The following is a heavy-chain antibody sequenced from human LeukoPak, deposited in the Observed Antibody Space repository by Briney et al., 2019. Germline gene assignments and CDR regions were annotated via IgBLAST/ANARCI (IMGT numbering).Heavy chain of an antibody. CDR1: GFTFSGYW. Sequence: GGSLRLSCAASGFTFSGYWMHWVRQAPGKGLVWVSRISSDGSSTAHADAVKGRFTISRDNAKNTLYLHLSSLRAEDTAVYFCARGGVASACDYWGQGILVTVSS. CDR2: ISSDGSST. CDR3: ARGGVASACDY. V-gene: IGHV3-74*01. D-gene: IGHD3-10*01. J-gene: IGHJ4*02.